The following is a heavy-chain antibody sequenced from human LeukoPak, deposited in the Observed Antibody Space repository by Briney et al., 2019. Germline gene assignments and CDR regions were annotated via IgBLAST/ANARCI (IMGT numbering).Heavy chain of an antibody. Sequence: ASVKVSCKASGYTFTGYYMHWVRQAPGQGLEWMGWINPKSGGTNYAQKFQGRVTMTRDTSITTAYMDLSRLSSDDTAVYYCASFAGDGNSPLYFHHWGQGTLVTASS. J-gene: IGHJ1*01. CDR3: ASFAGDGNSPLYFHH. D-gene: IGHD4-23*01. CDR2: INPKSGGT. CDR1: GYTFTGYY. V-gene: IGHV1-2*02.